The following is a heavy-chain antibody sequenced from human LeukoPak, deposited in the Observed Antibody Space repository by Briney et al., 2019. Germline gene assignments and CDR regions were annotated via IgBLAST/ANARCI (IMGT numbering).Heavy chain of an antibody. CDR1: GYTFTGYY. Sequence: HVASVKVSCKASGYTFTGYYIHWVRQAPGQGLEWMGWINPNSGGTNYAQKFQGRVTITRDTSISTAYRELSRLRSDDTAVYYCARAVDTAMVGDYWGQGTLVTVSS. V-gene: IGHV1-2*02. J-gene: IGHJ4*02. CDR3: ARAVDTAMVGDY. CDR2: INPNSGGT. D-gene: IGHD5-18*01.